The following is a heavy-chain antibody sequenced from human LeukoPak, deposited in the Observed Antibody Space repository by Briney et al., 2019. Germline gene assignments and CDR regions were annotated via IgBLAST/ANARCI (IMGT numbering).Heavy chain of an antibody. CDR2: MNPNSGNT. CDR1: GYTFTSYD. D-gene: IGHD6-13*01. J-gene: IGHJ6*03. V-gene: IGHV1-8*01. Sequence: ASVKVSCKASGYTFTSYDINWLRQATGQGLEWMGWMNPNSGNTGYAQKFQGRVTMTRNTSISTAYMELSSLRSEDTAVYYCARRYSSSWQQYYYYYMDVWGKGTTVTVSS. CDR3: ARRYSSSWQQYYYYYMDV.